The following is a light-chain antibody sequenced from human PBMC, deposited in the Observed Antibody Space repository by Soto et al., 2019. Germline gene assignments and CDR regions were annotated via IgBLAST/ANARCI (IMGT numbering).Light chain of an antibody. CDR1: SSNIGSNT. V-gene: IGLV1-44*01. J-gene: IGLJ1*01. CDR3: AEWDDSLNGYV. Sequence: QSALTQSPSASGTPGQRVTISCSGSSSNIGSNTINWYQQLPGTAPKLLIYSNNQRPSGVPDRFSGSKSGTSASLAISGLQSEHEADYYCAEWDDSLNGYVFGTGTKGTAL. CDR2: SNN.